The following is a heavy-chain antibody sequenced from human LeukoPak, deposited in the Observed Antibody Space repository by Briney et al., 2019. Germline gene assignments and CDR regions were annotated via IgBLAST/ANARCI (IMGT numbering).Heavy chain of an antibody. CDR2: ISSSSSTI. CDR1: GFTFSSYS. CDR3: ARRPHPYCSSTSCYYYYGMDV. V-gene: IGHV3-48*01. Sequence: GGSLRLSCAASGFTFSSYSMNWVRQAPGKGLEWVSYISSSSSTIYYADSVKGRFTISRDNAKNSLYLQMNSLRAEDTAVYYCARRPHPYCSSTSCYYYYGMDVWGRGTTVTVSS. J-gene: IGHJ6*02. D-gene: IGHD2-2*01.